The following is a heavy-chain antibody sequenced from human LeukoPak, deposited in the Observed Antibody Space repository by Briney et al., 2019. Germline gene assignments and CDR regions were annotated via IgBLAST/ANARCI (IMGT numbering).Heavy chain of an antibody. V-gene: IGHV3-74*01. CDR3: ATGNYYDSRGYYTFGH. D-gene: IGHD3-22*01. Sequence: PGGSLRLSCAASGFTFSNYDMIWVRQAPGKGLVWVSRINGDGSTTSYADSVKGGFTISRDNAKNTLYLQMNSLRAEDTAVYYCATGNYYDSRGYYTFGHWGQGTLVTVSS. CDR1: GFTFSNYD. CDR2: INGDGSTT. J-gene: IGHJ1*01.